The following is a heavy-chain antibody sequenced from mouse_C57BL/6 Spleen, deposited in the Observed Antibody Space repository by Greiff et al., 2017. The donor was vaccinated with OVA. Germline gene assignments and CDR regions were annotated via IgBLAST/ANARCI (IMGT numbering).Heavy chain of an antibody. J-gene: IGHJ4*01. Sequence: EVMLVESGGGLVQPKGSLKLSCAASGFSFNTYAMNWVRQAPGKGLEWVARIRSKSNNYATYYADSVKDRFTISRDDSESMLYLQMNNLKTEDTAMYYCVRDHYYAMDYWGQGTSVTVSS. V-gene: IGHV10-1*01. CDR1: GFSFNTYA. CDR2: IRSKSNNYAT. CDR3: VRDHYYAMDY.